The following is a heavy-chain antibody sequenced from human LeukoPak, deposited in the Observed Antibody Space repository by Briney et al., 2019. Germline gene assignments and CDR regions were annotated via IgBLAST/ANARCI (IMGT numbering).Heavy chain of an antibody. J-gene: IGHJ4*02. CDR1: GGSISSGGYY. D-gene: IGHD3-10*01. V-gene: IGHV4-39*01. Sequence: SQTLSLTCTVSGGSISSGGYYWSWIRQPPGKGLEWIGSFSFSGTTYYNPSLRSRVTISVDTSKNQFSLNLSSVTAADTAVYYCARHADSGFGELAFHLWGQGTLVTASS. CDR3: ARHADSGFGELAFHL. CDR2: FSFSGTT.